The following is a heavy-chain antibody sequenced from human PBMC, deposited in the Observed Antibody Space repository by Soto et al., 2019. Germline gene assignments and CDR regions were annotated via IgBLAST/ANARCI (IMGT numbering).Heavy chain of an antibody. CDR1: GFSLSTGGVG. V-gene: IGHV2-5*02. CDR3: AHSRCGGDCLQFYSSHYHYGMDV. D-gene: IGHD2-21*02. Sequence: QITLKESGPSLVKPTQSLTLTCTFSGFSLSTGGVGVGWIRQPPGKALEWLALIYWDDDKRYSPSLRSRLTVTKDTSKNQVVLTMTNMDPVDTATYYCAHSRCGGDCLQFYSSHYHYGMDVWGQGTTVTVSS. J-gene: IGHJ6*02. CDR2: IYWDDDK.